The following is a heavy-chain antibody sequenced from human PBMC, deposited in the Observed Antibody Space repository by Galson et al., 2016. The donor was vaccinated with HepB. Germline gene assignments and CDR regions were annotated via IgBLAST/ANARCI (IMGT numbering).Heavy chain of an antibody. V-gene: IGHV1-69*06. J-gene: IGHJ6*02. Sequence: SVKVSCKASGGTFISYTLSWVRQAPGQGLEWMGEIIPIFGTTNYEQKFQGRVTITADKSTGTAYRELMRLRAEDTAVYYCARGEAGGIPVKYDQYGMDGWGQGTTVTVSS. CDR2: IIPIFGTT. CDR1: GGTFISYT. CDR3: ARGEAGGIPVKYDQYGMDG. D-gene: IGHD6-13*01.